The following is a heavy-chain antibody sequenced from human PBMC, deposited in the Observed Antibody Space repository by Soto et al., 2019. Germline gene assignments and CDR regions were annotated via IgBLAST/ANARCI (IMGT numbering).Heavy chain of an antibody. CDR1: GYTLTELS. Sequence: GASVKVSCKVSGYTLTELSMHWVRQAPGKGLEWMGGFDPEDGETIYAQKFQGRVTITEDTSTDTAYIELSSLRSEDTAVYYCATLYYDFWSGYPRHNSFDPWGQGTLVTVAS. D-gene: IGHD3-3*01. CDR2: FDPEDGET. CDR3: ATLYYDFWSGYPRHNSFDP. J-gene: IGHJ5*02. V-gene: IGHV1-24*01.